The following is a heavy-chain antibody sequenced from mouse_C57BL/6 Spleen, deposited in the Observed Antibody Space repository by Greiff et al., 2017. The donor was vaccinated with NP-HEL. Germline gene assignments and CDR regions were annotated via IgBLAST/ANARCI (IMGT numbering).Heavy chain of an antibody. D-gene: IGHD2-3*01. CDR1: GFTFSSYA. V-gene: IGHV5-4*01. CDR2: ISDGGSYT. Sequence: DVQLVESGGGLVKPGGSLKLSCAASGFTFSSYAMSWVRQTPEKRLEWVATISDGGSYTYYPDNVKGRFTISRDNAKNNLYLQMSHLKSEDTAMYYCAREGDGSWDFDVWGTGTTVTVSS. J-gene: IGHJ1*03. CDR3: AREGDGSWDFDV.